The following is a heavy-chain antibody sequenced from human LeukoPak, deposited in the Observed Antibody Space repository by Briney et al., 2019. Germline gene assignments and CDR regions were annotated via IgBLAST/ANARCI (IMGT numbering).Heavy chain of an antibody. CDR2: IKQDRSEK. CDR3: ARAADGSGSYYTLLFYYYYYGMDV. D-gene: IGHD3-10*01. V-gene: IGHV3-7*01. CDR1: GFTFSSYW. J-gene: IGHJ6*02. Sequence: PGGSLRLSCVASGFTFSSYWMSWVRQAPGKGLGWVANIKQDRSEKYYVDSVKGRFTISRDNAKNSLYLQMNSLRAEDTAVYYCARAADGSGSYYTLLFYYYYYGMDVWGQGTTVTVSS.